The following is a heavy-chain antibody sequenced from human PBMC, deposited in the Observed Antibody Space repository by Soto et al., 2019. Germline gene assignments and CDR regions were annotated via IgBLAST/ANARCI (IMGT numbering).Heavy chain of an antibody. Sequence: PSETLSLTCTVSGGSISSSSYYWGWIRQPPGKGLEWIGSIYYSGSTYYNPSLKSRVTISVDTSKNQFSLKLSSVTAADTAVYYCARHWDFRQQLGNFDYWGQGXLVTVYS. D-gene: IGHD6-13*01. CDR2: IYYSGST. J-gene: IGHJ4*02. V-gene: IGHV4-39*01. CDR1: GGSISSSSYY. CDR3: ARHWDFRQQLGNFDY.